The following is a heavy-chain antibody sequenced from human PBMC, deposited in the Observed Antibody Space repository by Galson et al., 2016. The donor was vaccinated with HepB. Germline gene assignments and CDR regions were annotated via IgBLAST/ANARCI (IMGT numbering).Heavy chain of an antibody. CDR3: ARDYGAGGFSYFDY. CDR1: GYTFTSYY. J-gene: IGHJ4*02. Sequence: SVKVSCKASGYTFTSYYVYWVRQAPGRGLEWVGVINPTGGSTDFAPRFQDRVTLTRDTSTGTVYMELTSLTSDDTAVYYCARDYGAGGFSYFDYSGQGTPITVSS. D-gene: IGHD6-13*01. CDR2: INPTGGST. V-gene: IGHV1-46*01.